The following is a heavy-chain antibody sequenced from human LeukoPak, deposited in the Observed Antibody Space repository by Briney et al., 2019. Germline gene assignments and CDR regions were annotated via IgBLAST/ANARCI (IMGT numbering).Heavy chain of an antibody. CDR2: ISGSGGST. V-gene: IGHV3-23*01. CDR3: AKDRSSSRRHAKWFDP. Sequence: GGSLRLSCAASGFTFSSYAMSWVRQAPGKGLEWVSAISGSGGSTYYADSVKGRFTISRDNSKNTLYLQMNSLRAEDTAVYYCAKDRSSSRRHAKWFDPWGQGTLVTVSS. D-gene: IGHD6-13*01. J-gene: IGHJ5*02. CDR1: GFTFSSYA.